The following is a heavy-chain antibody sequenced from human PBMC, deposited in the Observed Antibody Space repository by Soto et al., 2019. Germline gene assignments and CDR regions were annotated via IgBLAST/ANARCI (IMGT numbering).Heavy chain of an antibody. CDR3: ARHEVGWPSHWFDP. CDR1: GGYISSYY. D-gene: IGHD1-26*01. V-gene: IGHV4-59*08. Sequence: ASETLSLTCTVPGGYISSYYWSWIRQPPGKGLEWIGYIYYSGSTNYNPSLKSRVTISVDTSKNQFSLKLSSVTATDTAVYYCARHEVGWPSHWFDPWGQGTLDTVSS. J-gene: IGHJ5*02. CDR2: IYYSGST.